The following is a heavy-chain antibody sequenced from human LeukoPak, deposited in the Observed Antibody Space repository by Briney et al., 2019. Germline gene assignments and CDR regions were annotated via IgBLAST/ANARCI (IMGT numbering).Heavy chain of an antibody. Sequence: GGSLRLSCAASGFTFSSYWMSWVRQAQGKGLEWVANIKQDGSEKYYVDSVKGRFTISRDNAKNSLYLQMNSLRAEDTAVYYCARDRAYYDFWSGSTLPDYWGQGTLVTVSS. CDR1: GFTFSSYW. CDR2: IKQDGSEK. J-gene: IGHJ4*02. CDR3: ARDRAYYDFWSGSTLPDY. D-gene: IGHD3-3*01. V-gene: IGHV3-7*01.